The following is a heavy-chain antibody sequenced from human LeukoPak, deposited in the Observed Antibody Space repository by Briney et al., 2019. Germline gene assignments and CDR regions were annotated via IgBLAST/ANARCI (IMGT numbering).Heavy chain of an antibody. CDR3: TTELRYFDWLLEESY. CDR1: GFTFSNYW. V-gene: IGHV3-23*01. Sequence: PGGSLRLSCAASGFTFSNYWMHWVRQAPGKGLEWVSAISGSGGSTYYADSVKGRFTISRDNSKNTLYLQMNSLKTEDTAVYYCTTELRYFDWLLEESYWGQGTLVTVSS. D-gene: IGHD3-9*01. CDR2: ISGSGGST. J-gene: IGHJ4*02.